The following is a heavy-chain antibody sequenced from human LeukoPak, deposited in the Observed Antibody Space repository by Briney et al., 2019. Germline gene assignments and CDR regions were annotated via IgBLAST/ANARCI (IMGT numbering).Heavy chain of an antibody. CDR3: AKDVYSGSYFQGYYFDY. D-gene: IGHD1-26*01. CDR2: IRYDGSNK. CDR1: GFTLSSYG. Sequence: GGSLRLSCAASGFTLSSYGMHWVRQAPGKGLEWVAFIRYDGSNKYYADSVKGRFTISRDNSKNTLYLQMNSLRAEDTAVYYCAKDVYSGSYFQGYYFDYWGQGTLVTVSS. J-gene: IGHJ4*02. V-gene: IGHV3-30*02.